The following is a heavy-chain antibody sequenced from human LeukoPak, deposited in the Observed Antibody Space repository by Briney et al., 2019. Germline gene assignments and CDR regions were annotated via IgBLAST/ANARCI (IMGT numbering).Heavy chain of an antibody. CDR1: GGSFSGYY. CDR3: ARGRPVLLWFGEPSNWFDP. J-gene: IGHJ5*02. D-gene: IGHD3-10*01. CDR2: INHSGST. V-gene: IGHV4-34*01. Sequence: SETLSLTYAVYGGSFSGYYWSWIRQPPGKGLEWIGEINHSGSTNYNPSLKSRVTISVDTSKNQFSLKLSSVTAADTAVYYCARGRPVLLWFGEPSNWFDPWGQGTPVIVSS.